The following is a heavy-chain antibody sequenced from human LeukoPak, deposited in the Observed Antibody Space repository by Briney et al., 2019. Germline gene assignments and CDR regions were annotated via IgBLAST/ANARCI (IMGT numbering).Heavy chain of an antibody. D-gene: IGHD5-12*01. V-gene: IGHV1-2*02. Sequence: ASVKVSCKASGYTFTCYYMHWVGQAPGQGDEGRGWINTNSGGKNYAQKFQGRVTMTRETYISTAYMGLSRLRSDDTAVYYCARDLTATMKIDYWGQGTLLTVSS. J-gene: IGHJ4*02. CDR1: GYTFTCYY. CDR2: INTNSGGK. CDR3: ARDLTATMKIDY.